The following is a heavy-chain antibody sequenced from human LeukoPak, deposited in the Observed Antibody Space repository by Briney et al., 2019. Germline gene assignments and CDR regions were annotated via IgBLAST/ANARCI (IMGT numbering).Heavy chain of an antibody. CDR1: GFTLGDYA. CDR2: IRSRDYGGTT. J-gene: IGHJ4*02. CDR3: TRDPVYRYYYDSSGYPVFDY. Sequence: GGSLRLSCTASGFTLGDYAMSWVRQAPGKGLEWVGFIRSRDYGGTTEYAASVKGRFTISRDDSKSIDYLQMNSLKTEDTAVYYCTRDPVYRYYYDSSGYPVFDYWGQGTLVTVSS. V-gene: IGHV3-49*04. D-gene: IGHD3-22*01.